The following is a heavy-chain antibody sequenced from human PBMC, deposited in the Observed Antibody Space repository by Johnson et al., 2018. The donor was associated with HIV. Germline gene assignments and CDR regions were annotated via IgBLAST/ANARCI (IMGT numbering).Heavy chain of an antibody. V-gene: IGHV3-7*01. CDR2: INGDGSSK. CDR1: EFPFSTYW. Sequence: EVQLVESGGGVVQPGGSLRLSCAASEFPFSTYWMAWVRQAPGRGLECVAIINGDGSSKLYVDSVKGRFTVSRDNAGNSLSLQMSSLRVDDTAIYYCARDPLGGAFDMWGQGTMVTVSS. J-gene: IGHJ3*02. CDR3: ARDPLGGAFDM.